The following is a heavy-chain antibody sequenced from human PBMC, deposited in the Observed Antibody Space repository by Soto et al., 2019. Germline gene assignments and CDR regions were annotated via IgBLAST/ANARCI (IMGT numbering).Heavy chain of an antibody. Sequence: SETLSLTCTVSGGSISSVDYYWSWIRQPPGKGLEWIGYIYYSGSTYYNPSLKSRVTISVDTSKNQFSLKLSSVTAADTAVYYCARDSIPSTKVTFYYYYYGMDVWGQGTTVTVSS. D-gene: IGHD5-18*01. J-gene: IGHJ6*02. CDR1: GGSISSVDYY. CDR2: IYYSGST. CDR3: ARDSIPSTKVTFYYYYYGMDV. V-gene: IGHV4-30-4*01.